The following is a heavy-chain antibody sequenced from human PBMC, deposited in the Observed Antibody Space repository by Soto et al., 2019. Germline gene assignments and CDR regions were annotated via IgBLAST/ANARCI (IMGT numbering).Heavy chain of an antibody. CDR3: ARGLIMWFGELSRRGGYYYYMDV. Sequence: QVQLQRWGAGLLKPSETLSLTCAVYDGSFSGYQWSWIRQTPGKRLEWIGGINDSGNINYNPSLKSRVTILVDSPKKQISLRLSSVTAADTAVYYCARGLIMWFGELSRRGGYYYYMDVWGKGTTVTVSS. D-gene: IGHD3-10*01. CDR1: DGSFSGYQ. CDR2: INDSGNI. J-gene: IGHJ6*03. V-gene: IGHV4-34*01.